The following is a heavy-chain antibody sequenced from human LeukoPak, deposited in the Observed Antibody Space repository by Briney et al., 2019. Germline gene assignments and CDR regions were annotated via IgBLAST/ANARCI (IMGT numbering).Heavy chain of an antibody. CDR2: IYYSGST. J-gene: IGHJ5*01. V-gene: IGHV4-59*08. D-gene: IGHD2-21*02. CDR3: ASHQLAYCGGDCYSVEANHHNWFDP. CDR1: GGSISSYY. Sequence: SETLSLTCTVSGGSISSYYWSWIRQPPGKGLEWIWYIYYSGSTNYNPSLKSRVTISVDTSTNQFSRKLSSVTAADTAVYYCASHQLAYCGGDCYSVEANHHNWFDPCEQRLLVTAS.